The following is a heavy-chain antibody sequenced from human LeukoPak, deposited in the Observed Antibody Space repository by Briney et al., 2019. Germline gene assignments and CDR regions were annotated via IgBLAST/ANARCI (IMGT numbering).Heavy chain of an antibody. CDR3: AKGGCRGTCNPLAY. Sequence: GGSLRLSCAASGFTFSGSGMSWVRQAPGEGLEWISSSGDSDGSTYYADSLKGRFTISRDNSKNTLYLQMNNLRAEDTAVYYCAKGGCRGTCNPLAYWGQGALATVSP. J-gene: IGHJ4*02. V-gene: IGHV3-23*01. D-gene: IGHD2-15*01. CDR1: GFTFSGSG. CDR2: SGDSDGST.